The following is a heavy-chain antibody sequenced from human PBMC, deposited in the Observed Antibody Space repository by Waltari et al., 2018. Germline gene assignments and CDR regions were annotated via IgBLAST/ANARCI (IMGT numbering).Heavy chain of an antibody. CDR1: GFTFSSYA. Sequence: EVQLVESGGGLVQPGGSLRLSCAASGFTFSSYAMRWFRRAPGKGLEWVSAISGSGGSTYYADSVKGRFTISRDNSKNTLYLQMNSLRAEDTAVYYCAKVGATDIGLFDYWGQGTLVTVSS. J-gene: IGHJ4*02. CDR3: AKVGATDIGLFDY. D-gene: IGHD1-1*01. CDR2: ISGSGGST. V-gene: IGHV3-23*04.